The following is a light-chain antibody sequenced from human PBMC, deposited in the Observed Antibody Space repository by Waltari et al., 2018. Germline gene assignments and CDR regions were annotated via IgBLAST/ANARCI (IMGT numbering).Light chain of an antibody. V-gene: IGKV3-15*01. J-gene: IGKJ4*01. CDR2: ATA. CDR3: QQYNNWPPAT. CDR1: QSVSSN. Sequence: EIVMTQSAATLSVAPGERANLSCRASQSVSSNFAWYQQKPVQAPRLLIYATATRATGVPDRFSGSGSETEFTLTISSLQSEDFAVYYCQQYNNWPPATFGGGTKVEIK.